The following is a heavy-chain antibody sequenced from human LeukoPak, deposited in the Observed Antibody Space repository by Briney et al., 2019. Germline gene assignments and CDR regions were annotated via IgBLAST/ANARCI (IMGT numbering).Heavy chain of an antibody. J-gene: IGHJ6*02. Sequence: HPGGSLRLSCSASGFPFSSYAMHWVCQAPGKGLEYVSAISDSGGSTYYADSVKGRFTISRDNSKNTLYLQMSSLRAEDTAVYFCVRGYSFGPYGMDVWGQGTTVTVSS. CDR1: GFPFSSYA. CDR2: ISDSGGST. CDR3: VRGYSFGPYGMDV. D-gene: IGHD2-15*01. V-gene: IGHV3-64D*09.